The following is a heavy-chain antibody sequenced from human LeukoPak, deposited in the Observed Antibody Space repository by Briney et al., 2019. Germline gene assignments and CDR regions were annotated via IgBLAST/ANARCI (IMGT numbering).Heavy chain of an antibody. CDR2: IYSSGST. J-gene: IGHJ4*02. D-gene: IGHD2-2*01. Sequence: YIYSSGSTNYNPSLKSRVTISVDTSKNQFSLKLSSVTAADTAVYYCARVGPYCSSTSCYDYWGQGTLVTVSS. V-gene: IGHV4-59*01. CDR3: ARVGPYCSSTSCYDY.